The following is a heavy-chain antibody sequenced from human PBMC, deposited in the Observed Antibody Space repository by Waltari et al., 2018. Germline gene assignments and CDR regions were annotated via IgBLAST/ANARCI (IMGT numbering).Heavy chain of an antibody. J-gene: IGHJ6*02. D-gene: IGHD3-10*01. V-gene: IGHV1-24*01. CDR2: LDPEDEET. CDR3: TTDIMLRVFSNV. CDR1: GSRLSELS. Sequence: QVQLVQSGAEVRKPGASVKVSCKVSGSRLSELSMHWVRQAPGKGLEWVGGLDPEDEETVYAQKFQGRVTMTEDTSTDTAYMELSSLRSDDTAVYYCTTDIMLRVFSNVWGQGTTVTVSS.